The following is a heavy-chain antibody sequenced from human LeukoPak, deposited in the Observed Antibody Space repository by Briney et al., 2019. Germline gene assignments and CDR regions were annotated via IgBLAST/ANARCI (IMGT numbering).Heavy chain of an antibody. J-gene: IGHJ3*02. CDR2: TSDSGGST. Sequence: GGSLRLSCAASGFTFNNYAMNWVRQAPGKGLEWVSGTSDSGGSTYSADSVKGRFTISRDNSKNTLYLQMNSLRAEDTAVYYCANLSPLLADAFDIWGQGTMVTVSS. CDR1: GFTFNNYA. CDR3: ANLSPLLADAFDI. V-gene: IGHV3-23*01.